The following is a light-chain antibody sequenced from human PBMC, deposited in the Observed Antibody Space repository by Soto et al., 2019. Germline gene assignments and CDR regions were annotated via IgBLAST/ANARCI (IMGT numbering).Light chain of an antibody. CDR2: DVS. CDR3: SSYTSSNTYA. Sequence: QSVLTQPASVSGSPGQSITISCTGTSSDVGSYNYVSWYQHHPGKVPQLMIYDVSNRPSGVSNRFSGSKSGNTASLTISGLQAEDEADYYCSSYTSSNTYAFGTGTKVTVL. J-gene: IGLJ1*01. V-gene: IGLV2-14*03. CDR1: SSDVGSYNY.